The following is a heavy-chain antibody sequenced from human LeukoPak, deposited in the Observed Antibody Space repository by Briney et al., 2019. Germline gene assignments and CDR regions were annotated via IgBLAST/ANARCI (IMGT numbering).Heavy chain of an antibody. CDR2: TYYRSRWYN. D-gene: IGHD7-27*01. CDR3: AREWGPTTIYDS. Sequence: SQTLSLTFAISGDSVSSSSAAWNWIRQSPSRGLEWLGRTYYRSRWYNDYAGSVKGRITIKPDASKNQFSLNLDSVTPEDTAVFYCAREWGPTTIYDSWGQGTLVIVSS. CDR1: GDSVSSSSAA. V-gene: IGHV6-1*01. J-gene: IGHJ4*02.